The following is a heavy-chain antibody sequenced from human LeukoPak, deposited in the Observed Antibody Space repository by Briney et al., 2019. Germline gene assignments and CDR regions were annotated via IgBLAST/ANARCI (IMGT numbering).Heavy chain of an antibody. J-gene: IGHJ4*02. CDR1: GFTFSSYG. Sequence: PGRSLRPSCAASGFTFSSYGMHWVRQAPGKGLEWVAVISYDGSNKYYADSVKGRFTISRDNSKNTLYLQMNSLRAEDTAVYYCAKDAHDYGGNSFYFDYWGQGTLVTVSS. V-gene: IGHV3-30*18. D-gene: IGHD4-23*01. CDR2: ISYDGSNK. CDR3: AKDAHDYGGNSFYFDY.